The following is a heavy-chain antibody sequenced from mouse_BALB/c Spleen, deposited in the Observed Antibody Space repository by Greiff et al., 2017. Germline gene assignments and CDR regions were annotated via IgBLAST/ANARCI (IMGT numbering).Heavy chain of an antibody. D-gene: IGHD2-12*01. CDR1: GYTFTSYW. V-gene: IGHV1-5*01. CDR2: IYPGNSDT. Sequence: VQLKQSGTVLARPGASVKMSFKASGYTFTSYWMHWVKQRPGQGLEWIGAIYPGNSDTSYNQKFKGKAKLTAVTSTSTAYMELSSLTNEDSAVYYCTRSPFTTGFAYWGQGTLVTVSA. CDR3: TRSPFTTGFAY. J-gene: IGHJ3*01.